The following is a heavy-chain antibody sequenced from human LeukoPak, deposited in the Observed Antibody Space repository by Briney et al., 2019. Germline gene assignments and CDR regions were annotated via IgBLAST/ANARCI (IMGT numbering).Heavy chain of an antibody. CDR1: GGSFSGYY. CDR2: INHSGST. CDR3: ARGGLYYDFWSGYRERAFDI. J-gene: IGHJ3*02. D-gene: IGHD3-3*01. V-gene: IGHV4-34*01. Sequence: PSETLSLTCAVYGGSFSGYYWSWIRQPPGKGLEWIGEINHSGSTNYNPSLKSRVTISVDTSKNQFSLKLSSVTAADTAVYYCARGGLYYDFWSGYRERAFDIWGQGTMVTVSS.